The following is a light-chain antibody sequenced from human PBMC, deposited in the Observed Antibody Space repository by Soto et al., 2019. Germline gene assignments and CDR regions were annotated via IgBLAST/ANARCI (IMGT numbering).Light chain of an antibody. CDR2: AAS. J-gene: IGKJ2*01. V-gene: IGKV1-12*01. Sequence: DIQMTQSPSSVSASVGDRVTITCRASHVISSWLAWYQQKPGKAPKLLIYAASRLQSGVPSRFSGSESGAAFSLTISSLQPEDVATYYCLQTNDFPYTFGQGTKLEIK. CDR3: LQTNDFPYT. CDR1: HVISSW.